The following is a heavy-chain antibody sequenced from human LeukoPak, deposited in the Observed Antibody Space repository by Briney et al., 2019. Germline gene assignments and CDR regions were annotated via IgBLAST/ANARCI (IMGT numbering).Heavy chain of an antibody. D-gene: IGHD6-13*01. Sequence: PGGSLRLSCAASGFSFSSYAMSWVRQAPGKGLEWVSTISGSGSDTYYADSVKGRFTISRDNSKNTLDLQMNSLRAEDTAVYYCAEDRGIGAAGTLFDYWGQGTLVTVSS. V-gene: IGHV3-23*01. CDR1: GFSFSSYA. CDR3: AEDRGIGAAGTLFDY. CDR2: ISGSGSDT. J-gene: IGHJ4*02.